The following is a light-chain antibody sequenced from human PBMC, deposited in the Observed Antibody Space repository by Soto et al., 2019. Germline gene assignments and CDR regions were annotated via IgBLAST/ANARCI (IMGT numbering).Light chain of an antibody. V-gene: IGKV3-15*01. CDR1: QSVSSN. Sequence: EIVMTQSPATLSVSPGERATLSCRASQSVSSNLAWYQQKPGQAPRLLIYGASTRATGIPARFSGSASGTEFTLTISSLQSEDFAVYYCQQYNSWTPPLSFGGGTQGEIK. CDR3: QQYNSWTPPLS. CDR2: GAS. J-gene: IGKJ4*01.